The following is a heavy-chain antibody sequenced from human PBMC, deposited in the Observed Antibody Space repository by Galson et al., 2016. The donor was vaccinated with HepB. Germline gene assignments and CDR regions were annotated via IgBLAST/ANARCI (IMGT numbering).Heavy chain of an antibody. Sequence: SLRLSCAASGFRFGSYGMHWVRQAPGKGLEWVAYIPLDGSNKYYRDSVKGRFTISRDNSKNTVYLQMNSLRAEDTAVYYCAKDPYYGSDRRYGMDVCGQGTTVTVSS. V-gene: IGHV3-30*18. D-gene: IGHD3-10*01. CDR1: GFRFGSYG. CDR2: IPLDGSNK. J-gene: IGHJ6*02. CDR3: AKDPYYGSDRRYGMDV.